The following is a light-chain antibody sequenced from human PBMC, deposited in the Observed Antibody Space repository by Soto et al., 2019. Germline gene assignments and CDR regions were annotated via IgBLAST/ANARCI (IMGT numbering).Light chain of an antibody. CDR2: DVS. J-gene: IGLJ1*01. CDR3: CSYAGTYSSG. CDR1: SSDVGAYNY. V-gene: IGLV2-11*01. Sequence: QSALTQPRSVSGSPGQSVTISCTGTSSDVGAYNYVSWYQQHPGKAPKFMIYDVSKRPSGVPDRFSRSKSGNTASLTISGLQADDEADYYCCSYAGTYSSGFGTGTKV.